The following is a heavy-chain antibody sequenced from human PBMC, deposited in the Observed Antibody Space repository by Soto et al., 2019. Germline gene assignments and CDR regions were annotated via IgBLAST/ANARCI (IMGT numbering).Heavy chain of an antibody. CDR2: IFYSGST. CDR1: GGSISSGGYY. Sequence: QVQLQESGPGLVKPSQTLSLTCTVSGGSISSGGYYWSWIRQHPGKGLEWIGYIFYSGSTYYNPSLKSRVTIAVDTSKNQFSLKLSSLTAADTAVYYCVRAPGDYFDYWGQGTLVTVSS. V-gene: IGHV4-31*03. CDR3: VRAPGDYFDY. J-gene: IGHJ4*02.